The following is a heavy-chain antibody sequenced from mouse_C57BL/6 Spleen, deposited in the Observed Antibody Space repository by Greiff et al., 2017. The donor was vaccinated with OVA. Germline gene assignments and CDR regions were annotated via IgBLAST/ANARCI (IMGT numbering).Heavy chain of an antibody. D-gene: IGHD2-10*01. CDR3: ARETYYGNYVEIFDY. V-gene: IGHV1-72*01. J-gene: IGHJ2*01. CDR2: IDPNSGGT. Sequence: QVQLQQPGAELVKPGASVKLSCKASGYTFTSYWMHWVKQRPGRGLEWIGRIDPNSGGTKYNEKFKSKATLTVDKPSSTAYMQRSSLTSEDSAVYYCARETYYGNYVEIFDYWGQGTTLTVSS. CDR1: GYTFTSYW.